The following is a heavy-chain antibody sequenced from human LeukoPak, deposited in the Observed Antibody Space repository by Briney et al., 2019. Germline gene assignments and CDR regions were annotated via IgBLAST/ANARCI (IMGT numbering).Heavy chain of an antibody. CDR2: IRSKAYGGTT. CDR3: TRGYDSSGWLFDY. J-gene: IGHJ4*02. D-gene: IGHD6-19*01. Sequence: GGSLRLSCTASGFTFGDYGMSWFRQAPGKGLEWVSHIRSKAYGGTTEYATSVKGRFTISRDDSKSIAHLQMSSLKTEDTAVYYCTRGYDSSGWLFDYWGQGTLVTVSS. V-gene: IGHV3-49*03. CDR1: GFTFGDYG.